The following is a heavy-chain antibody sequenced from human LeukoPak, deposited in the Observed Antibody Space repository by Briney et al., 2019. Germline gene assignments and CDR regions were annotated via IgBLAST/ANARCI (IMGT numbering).Heavy chain of an antibody. CDR1: GFTFSSYG. V-gene: IGHV3-30*03. J-gene: IGHJ4*02. Sequence: GGSLRLPCAASGFTFSSYGMHWVRQAPGKGLEWVAVISYDGSNKYYADSVKGRFTISRDNSKNTLYLQMNSLRAEDTAVYYCARRDYCSSTSCPQRDFDYWGQGTLVTVSS. CDR2: ISYDGSNK. CDR3: ARRDYCSSTSCPQRDFDY. D-gene: IGHD2-2*01.